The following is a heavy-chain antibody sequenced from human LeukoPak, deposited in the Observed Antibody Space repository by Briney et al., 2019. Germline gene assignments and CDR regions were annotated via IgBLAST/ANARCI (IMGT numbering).Heavy chain of an antibody. V-gene: IGHV4-39*07. CDR2: LDESGRP. Sequence: SETLSLTCSVSGGSIRSGRHHWAWVRQPPGKGLEFIGSLDESGRPYYNAPLKSRVTISEDSSGKQFSLNLSSVTAADTAVYFCARDLGGYPFFMDVWGRGTTVIVSS. CDR1: GGSIRSGRHH. D-gene: IGHD2-15*01. CDR3: ARDLGGYPFFMDV. J-gene: IGHJ6*03.